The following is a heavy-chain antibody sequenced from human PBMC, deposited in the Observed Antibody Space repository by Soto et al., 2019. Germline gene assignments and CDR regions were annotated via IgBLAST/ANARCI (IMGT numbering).Heavy chain of an antibody. CDR2: IKRDASEK. J-gene: IGHJ4*02. D-gene: IGHD3-10*01. CDR1: GFAFGNYW. Sequence: EVQLVESGGGLVQPGGSLRLSCAASGFAFGNYWMSWVRQVPGKGLEWLGTIKRDASEKKYVESVRGRFTMSRDNAKNSLYLQMDSLRGEDTAVYYCARVSGYGSASSVNHYLDYWGQGNLVIVSS. CDR3: ARVSGYGSASSVNHYLDY. V-gene: IGHV3-7*01.